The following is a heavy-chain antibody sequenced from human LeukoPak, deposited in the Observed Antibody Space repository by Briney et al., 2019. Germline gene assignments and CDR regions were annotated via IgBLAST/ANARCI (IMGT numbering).Heavy chain of an antibody. CDR3: AKDLPDYGDYVEGY. CDR1: GFTFSSFA. Sequence: GGSLRLSCAASGFTFSSFAMSWVRQAPGKGLEWVSTISGSGGSTNYADSVKGRFTFSRDNSKNTLYLQMSSLRAEDTAIYYCAKDLPDYGDYVEGYWGQGTLVTVSS. CDR2: ISGSGGST. D-gene: IGHD4-17*01. V-gene: IGHV3-23*01. J-gene: IGHJ4*02.